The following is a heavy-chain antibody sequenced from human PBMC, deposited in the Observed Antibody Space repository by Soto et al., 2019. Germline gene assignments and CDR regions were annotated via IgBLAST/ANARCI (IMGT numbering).Heavy chain of an antibody. V-gene: IGHV1-3*01. CDR1: GYTFTGYA. CDR2: INAGNGNT. Sequence: ASVKVSCKAPGYTFTGYAMHWVRQAPGQRLEWMGWINAGNGNTKYSQKFQGRVTITRDTSTSTAYMELRSLRSDDTAVYYCARDPPPPDYWGQGTLVTVSS. J-gene: IGHJ4*02. CDR3: ARDPPPPDY.